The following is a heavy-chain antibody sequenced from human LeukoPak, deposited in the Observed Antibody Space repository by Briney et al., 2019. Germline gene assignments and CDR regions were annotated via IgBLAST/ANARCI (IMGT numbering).Heavy chain of an antibody. V-gene: IGHV3-20*04. CDR1: GFTFDDYG. CDR3: AREAVFLRDGYNFGIHDAFDI. CDR2: IHWNSGST. D-gene: IGHD5-24*01. J-gene: IGHJ3*02. Sequence: GGSLRLSCVASGFTFDDYGISWVRQAPGKGLEWVSRIHWNSGSTRYADSVKGRFTISRDNAKNSLYLQMNSLRAEDTALYYCAREAVFLRDGYNFGIHDAFDIWGQGTMVTVSS.